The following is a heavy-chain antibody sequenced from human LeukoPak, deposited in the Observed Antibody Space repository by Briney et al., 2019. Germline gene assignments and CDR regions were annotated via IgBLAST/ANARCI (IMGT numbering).Heavy chain of an antibody. J-gene: IGHJ4*02. Sequence: GGSLRLSCAASGFTFSSYGMHWVRQAPGKGLEWVAFIRYDGSNKYYADSVKGRFTISRDNSKNTLYLQMNSLRAEDTAVYYCAKDRVAVAVTGDYFDYWGQGTLVTVSS. CDR2: IRYDGSNK. V-gene: IGHV3-30*02. CDR1: GFTFSSYG. CDR3: AKDRVAVAVTGDYFDY. D-gene: IGHD6-19*01.